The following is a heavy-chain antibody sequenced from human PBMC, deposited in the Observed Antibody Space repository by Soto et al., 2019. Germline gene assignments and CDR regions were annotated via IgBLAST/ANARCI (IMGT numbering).Heavy chain of an antibody. CDR1: GYSFTSYW. D-gene: IGHD3-3*01. J-gene: IGHJ4*02. CDR2: IYPSDSDT. CDR3: ARGGVSTRTFDY. Sequence: GESLNISCKGSGYSFTSYWIAWVRQMPGKGLELMGIIYPSDSDTRYRPSFQGQVTISADKSISSAYLQWSSLRASDTAMYYCARGGVSTRTFDYWGQGTPVTVSS. V-gene: IGHV5-51*01.